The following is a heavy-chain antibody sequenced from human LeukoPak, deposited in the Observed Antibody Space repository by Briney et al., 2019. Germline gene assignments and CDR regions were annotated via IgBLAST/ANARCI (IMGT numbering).Heavy chain of an antibody. CDR2: IYTSGST. D-gene: IGHD5-18*01. CDR3: ALGRYSYGYGY. V-gene: IGHV4-4*07. CDR1: GGSISSYY. J-gene: IGHJ4*02. Sequence: ASETLSLTCTVSGGSISSYYWSWIRQPAGKGLEWIGRIYTSGSTNYNPSLKSRVTMSVDTSKNQFSLKLSSVTAADTAVYYCALGRYSYGYGYWGQGTLVTVSS.